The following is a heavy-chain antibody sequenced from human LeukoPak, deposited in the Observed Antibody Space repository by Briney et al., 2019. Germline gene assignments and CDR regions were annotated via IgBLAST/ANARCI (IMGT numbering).Heavy chain of an antibody. CDR3: ARGRANGYCSGGSCPNSPSAGIRRNYRLPDAFDI. J-gene: IGHJ3*02. CDR1: GGSISSSSYY. CDR2: IYYSGST. Sequence: SETLSLTCTVSGGSISSSSYYWGWIRQPPGKGLEWIGSIYYSGSTNYNPSLKSRVTISVDTSKNQFSLKLSSVTAADTAVYYCARGRANGYCSGGSCPNSPSAGIRRNYRLPDAFDIWGQGTMVTVSS. V-gene: IGHV4-39*07. D-gene: IGHD2-15*01.